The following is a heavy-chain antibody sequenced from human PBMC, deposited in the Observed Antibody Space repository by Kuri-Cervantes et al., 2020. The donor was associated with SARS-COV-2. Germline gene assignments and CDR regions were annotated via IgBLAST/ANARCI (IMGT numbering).Heavy chain of an antibody. J-gene: IGHJ6*02. CDR3: ARRRSGYCSSTSCYENYYYYYGMDV. D-gene: IGHD2-2*01. CDR1: GFTFSSYG. Sequence: GGSLRLSCAASGFTFSSYGMHWVRQAPGKGLEWVAVIWYDGSNKYYADSVKGRFTISRGNSKNTLYLQMNSLRAEDTAVYYCARRRSGYCSSTSCYENYYYYYGMDVWGQGTTVTVSS. CDR2: IWYDGSNK. V-gene: IGHV3-33*01.